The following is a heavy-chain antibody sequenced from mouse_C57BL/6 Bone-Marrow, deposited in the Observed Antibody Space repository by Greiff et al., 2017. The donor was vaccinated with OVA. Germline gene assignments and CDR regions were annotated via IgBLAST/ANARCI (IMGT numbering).Heavy chain of an antibody. CDR3: ARRRLRAYYYGSSPLFDY. V-gene: IGHV1-59*01. Sequence: QVQLQQPGAELVRPGTSVKLSCKASGYTFTSYWMHWVKQRPGQGLEWIGVIDPSDSYTNYNQKFKGKATLTVDTSSSTAYMQLSSLTSEDSAVYYCARRRLRAYYYGSSPLFDYWGQGTTLTVSS. CDR1: GYTFTSYW. CDR2: IDPSDSYT. D-gene: IGHD1-1*01. J-gene: IGHJ2*01.